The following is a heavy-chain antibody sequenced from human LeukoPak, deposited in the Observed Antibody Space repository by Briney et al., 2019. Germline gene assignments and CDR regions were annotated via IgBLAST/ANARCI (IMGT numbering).Heavy chain of an antibody. J-gene: IGHJ4*02. Sequence: PGGSLRLSCGGSGFTFSDYWMTWVRQAPGKGLEWVANIKQDGSEKKYVDSVKGRFSISRDNAKNSVYLEMNSLRVEDTALYYCARVGYADEGFDFWGQGTLVTVSS. V-gene: IGHV3-7*01. D-gene: IGHD2-2*01. CDR3: ARVGYADEGFDF. CDR2: IKQDGSEK. CDR1: GFTFSDYW.